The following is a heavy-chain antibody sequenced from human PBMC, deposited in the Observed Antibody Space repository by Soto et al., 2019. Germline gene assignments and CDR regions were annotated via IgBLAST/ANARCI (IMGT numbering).Heavy chain of an antibody. CDR2: IYYSGRT. Sequence: PSETLSLTCAVSGYPISSSTSWGWIRQPPGKGLEWIGHIYYSGRTYYNPSLKSRVTMSVDTSKNQFSLKLSSVTAVDTAVYYCAREGEEGWFDPWCQGTLVT. CDR1: GYPISSSTS. V-gene: IGHV4-28*03. D-gene: IGHD2-21*01. CDR3: AREGEEGWFDP. J-gene: IGHJ5*02.